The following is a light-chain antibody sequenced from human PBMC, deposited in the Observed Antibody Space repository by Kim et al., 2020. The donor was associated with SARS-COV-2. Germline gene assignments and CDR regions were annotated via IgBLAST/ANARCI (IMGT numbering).Light chain of an antibody. Sequence: ASEGDRLTITWRASQSIGSSLAWYQQKPGKAPKFLIYKASTLESGVPSRFSGSGSGTEFTLTISSLQPDDFATYYCQQYYSYPLTFGGGTKVEIK. CDR3: QQYYSYPLT. CDR1: QSIGSS. V-gene: IGKV1-5*03. CDR2: KAS. J-gene: IGKJ4*01.